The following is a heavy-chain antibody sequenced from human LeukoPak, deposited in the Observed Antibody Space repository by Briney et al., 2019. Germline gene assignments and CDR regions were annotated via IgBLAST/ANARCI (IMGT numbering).Heavy chain of an antibody. Sequence: PGGSLRLSCAASGFTFSSYWMSWVRQAPGKGLEWVANIKQDGSEKYYADSVKGRFTISRDNSKNTLYLQMNSLRAEDTAVYYCARDGYCSSTSCYTPRGGYYYYYGMDVWGQGTTVTVSS. D-gene: IGHD2-2*02. J-gene: IGHJ6*02. V-gene: IGHV3-7*01. CDR1: GFTFSSYW. CDR3: ARDGYCSSTSCYTPRGGYYYYYGMDV. CDR2: IKQDGSEK.